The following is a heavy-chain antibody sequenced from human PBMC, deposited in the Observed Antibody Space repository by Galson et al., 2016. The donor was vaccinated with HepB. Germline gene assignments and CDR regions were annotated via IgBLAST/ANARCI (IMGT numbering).Heavy chain of an antibody. CDR2: IYYGST. J-gene: IGHJ6*02. CDR1: GGSISGDY. V-gene: IGHV4-59*12. CDR3: ARDMVRDSSSYYYYYGLDV. D-gene: IGHD6-6*01. Sequence: TLSLTCTVSGGSISGDYWNWIRQSPGKGPEWLAYIYYGSTHYNPSLASRITVSVDTSKNQFSLRLSSVTAADTALYYCARDMVRDSSSYYYYYGLDVWCQATTGPVSS.